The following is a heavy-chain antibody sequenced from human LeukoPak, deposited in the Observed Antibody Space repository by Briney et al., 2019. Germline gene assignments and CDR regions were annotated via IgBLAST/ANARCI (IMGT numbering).Heavy chain of an antibody. CDR2: INPNTGAT. D-gene: IGHD5-24*01. J-gene: IGHJ4*02. CDR3: ASGGDGYNYYFDY. CDR1: GYTFTDYY. V-gene: IGHV1-2*02. Sequence: ASVKVSCKASGYTFTDYYLHWVRQAPGQGLEWMGWINPNTGATDYAQNFQGRVAMTRDTSISTAYMELSRLRSDDTAVYYCASGGDGYNYYFDYWGQGTLVTVSS.